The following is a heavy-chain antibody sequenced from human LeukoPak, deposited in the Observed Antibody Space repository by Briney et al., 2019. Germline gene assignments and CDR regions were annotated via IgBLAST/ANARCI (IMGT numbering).Heavy chain of an antibody. CDR3: AKDSSSWYGSFDY. V-gene: IGHV3-23*01. Sequence: GGSLRLSCAASGFTXSXYAMSWVRQAPGXXXXXXSXXXXXGXXXXXXXXXXXXXTXXXDNSKNTLYLQMNSLRAEDTAVYYCAKDSSSWYGSFDYWGQGTLVTVSS. CDR2: XXXXGXXX. J-gene: IGHJ4*02. D-gene: IGHD6-13*01. CDR1: GFTXSXYA.